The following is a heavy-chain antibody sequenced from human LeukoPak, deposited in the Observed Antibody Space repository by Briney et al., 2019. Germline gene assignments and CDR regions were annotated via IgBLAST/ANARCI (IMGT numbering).Heavy chain of an antibody. CDR2: IYPGYSDT. D-gene: IGHD2-2*01. Sequence: GESLKISCKGSGYSFTSYWIGWVRQMPGNGLGWIGIIYPGYSDTSYSPSFQGQVTISADKSIRTAYLQWSTLKASDTAMYYCARNGGQLLLGAFDIWGQGTMVTVSS. CDR3: ARNGGQLLLGAFDI. V-gene: IGHV5-51*01. J-gene: IGHJ3*02. CDR1: GYSFTSYW.